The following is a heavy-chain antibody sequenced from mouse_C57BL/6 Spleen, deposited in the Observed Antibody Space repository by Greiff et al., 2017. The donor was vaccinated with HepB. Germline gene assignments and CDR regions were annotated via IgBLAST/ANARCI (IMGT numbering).Heavy chain of an antibody. J-gene: IGHJ2*01. D-gene: IGHD2-4*01. Sequence: VQLQQPGAELVRPGSSVKLSCKASGYTFTSYWMHWVKQRPIQGLEWIGNIDPSDSETHYNQKFKDKATLTVDKSSSTAYMQLSSLTSEDSAVYYCARREDYDDYLDYWGQGTTLTVSS. CDR3: ARREDYDDYLDY. CDR2: IDPSDSET. CDR1: GYTFTSYW. V-gene: IGHV1-52*01.